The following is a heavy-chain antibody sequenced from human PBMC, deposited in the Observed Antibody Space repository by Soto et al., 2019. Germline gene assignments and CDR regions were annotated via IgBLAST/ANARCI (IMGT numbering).Heavy chain of an antibody. V-gene: IGHV3-48*01. Sequence: PGGSLRLSCAASGFTFSSYSMNWVRQALGKGLEWVSYISSSSSTIYYADSVKGRFTISRDNAKNSLYLQMNSLRAEDTAVYYCAKARAQYYDFWSGYPVDYWGQGTLVTVSS. CDR1: GFTFSSYS. CDR2: ISSSSSTI. CDR3: AKARAQYYDFWSGYPVDY. J-gene: IGHJ4*02. D-gene: IGHD3-3*01.